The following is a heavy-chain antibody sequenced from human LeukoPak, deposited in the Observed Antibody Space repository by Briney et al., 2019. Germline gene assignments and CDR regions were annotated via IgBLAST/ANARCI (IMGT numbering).Heavy chain of an antibody. CDR2: ISSYTIT. Sequence: GGSLRLSCAAGGFSFSSYSMNWVRQAPGKRLEWIAYISSYTITYYADFVKGRFTISRDNAKKSLDLQMNSLRAEDTAVYFCAKSTRAVMAMMDVWGKGTTVTVSS. V-gene: IGHV3-48*01. CDR1: GFSFSSYS. CDR3: AKSTRAVMAMMDV. J-gene: IGHJ6*04. D-gene: IGHD3-16*01.